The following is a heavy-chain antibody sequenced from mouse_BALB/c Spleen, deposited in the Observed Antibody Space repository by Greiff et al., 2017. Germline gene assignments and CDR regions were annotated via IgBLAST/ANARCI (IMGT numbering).Heavy chain of an antibody. Sequence: QVQLQQSGAELVRPGSSVKISCKASGYAFSSYWMNWVKQRPGQGLEWIGQIYPGDGDTNYNGKFKGKATLTADKSSSTAYMQLSSLTSEDSAVYFCARYGNYVYWYFDVWGAGTTVTVSS. CDR2: IYPGDGDT. J-gene: IGHJ1*01. V-gene: IGHV1-80*01. CDR3: ARYGNYVYWYFDV. CDR1: GYAFSSYW. D-gene: IGHD2-10*02.